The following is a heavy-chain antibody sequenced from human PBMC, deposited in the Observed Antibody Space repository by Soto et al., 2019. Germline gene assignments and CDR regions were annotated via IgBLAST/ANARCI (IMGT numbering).Heavy chain of an antibody. CDR2: IYYSGST. Sequence: SETLSLTCTVSGDSISSYYWSWIRQPPGKGLEWIGYIYYSGSTYYNPSLRSRVTISVDTSKNQFSLKLSSVTAADTAVYYCAREVNYDSSGYYYGAFDIWGQGTMVTVSS. J-gene: IGHJ3*02. CDR3: AREVNYDSSGYYYGAFDI. V-gene: IGHV4-30-4*01. D-gene: IGHD3-22*01. CDR1: GDSISSYY.